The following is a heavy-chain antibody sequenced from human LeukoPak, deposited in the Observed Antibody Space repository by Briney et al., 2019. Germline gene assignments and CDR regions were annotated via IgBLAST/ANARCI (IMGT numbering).Heavy chain of an antibody. J-gene: IGHJ4*02. V-gene: IGHV4-61*02. Sequence: SETLSLTCTVSGGSISSGSYYWSWIRQPAGKGLEWIGRIYTSGSTNYNPSLKSRVTISVDTSKNQFSLKLSSVTAADTAVYYCARDNYGGGDYFDYWGQGTLVTVSS. CDR2: IYTSGST. D-gene: IGHD4-23*01. CDR1: GGSISSGSYY. CDR3: ARDNYGGGDYFDY.